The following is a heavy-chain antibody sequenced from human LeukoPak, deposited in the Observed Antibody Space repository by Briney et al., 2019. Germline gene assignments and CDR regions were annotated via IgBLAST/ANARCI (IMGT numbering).Heavy chain of an antibody. CDR2: ISAYNGNT. Sequence: ASVKVSCKASGYTFTSYGISWVRQAPGQGLEWTGWISAYNGNTNYAQKLQGRVTMTTDTSTSTAYMELRSLRSDDTAVYYCARDCVLHQYPAGAYYYYGMDVWGQGTTVTVSS. V-gene: IGHV1-18*01. CDR1: GYTFTSYG. D-gene: IGHD2-2*02. J-gene: IGHJ6*02. CDR3: ARDCVLHQYPAGAYYYYGMDV.